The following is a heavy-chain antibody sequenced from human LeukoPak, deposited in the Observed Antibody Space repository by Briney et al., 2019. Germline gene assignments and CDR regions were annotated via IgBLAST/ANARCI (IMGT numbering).Heavy chain of an antibody. V-gene: IGHV3-7*01. CDR1: GFSLGDYW. D-gene: IGHD3-22*01. CDR2: IKFDGSEI. CDR3: TRDLNQDSSG. Sequence: GGSLRLSCAASGFSLGDYWMTWVRQAPGKGLECVGNIKFDGSEIYYRDSVRGRFTISRDNAKNSLYLQMNSLRVEDTGVYYCTRDLNQDSSGWGQGTLVTVSS. J-gene: IGHJ4*02.